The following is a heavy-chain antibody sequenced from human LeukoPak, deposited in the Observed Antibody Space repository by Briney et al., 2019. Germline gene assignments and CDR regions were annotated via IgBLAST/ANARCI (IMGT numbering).Heavy chain of an antibody. D-gene: IGHD3-16*01. CDR3: ARDHVGGKYYYMDD. J-gene: IGHJ6*03. Sequence: SETLSLTCAVSGGSISSYSWSWIRQPAGKGLEWIGRIYTSGSTNYNPSLKSRVTISVDTSKNQFSLKLSSVTAADTAVYYCARDHVGGKYYYMDDWGKGTTVTVSS. V-gene: IGHV4-4*07. CDR1: GGSISSYS. CDR2: IYTSGST.